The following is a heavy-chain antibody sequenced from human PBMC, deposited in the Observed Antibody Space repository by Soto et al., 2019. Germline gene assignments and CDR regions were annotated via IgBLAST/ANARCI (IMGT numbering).Heavy chain of an antibody. CDR3: ARGRYCLTGRCFPNWFDS. CDR1: GDSISTVDYF. V-gene: IGHV4-30-4*01. Sequence: SETLSLTCSVSGDSISTVDYFWAWIRQPPGQALEYIGYIYKSATTHYNPSFEGRVAISLDTSKSHFSLNVTSVTAADTAVYFCARGRYCLTGRCFPNWFDSWGQGTLVTVSS. D-gene: IGHD2-15*01. J-gene: IGHJ5*01. CDR2: IYKSATT.